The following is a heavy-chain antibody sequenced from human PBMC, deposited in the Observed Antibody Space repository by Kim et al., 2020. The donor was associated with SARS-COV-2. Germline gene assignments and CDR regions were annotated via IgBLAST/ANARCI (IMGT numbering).Heavy chain of an antibody. V-gene: IGHV4-34*01. D-gene: IGHD6-19*01. CDR1: GGSFSGYY. Sequence: SETLSLTCAVYGGSFSGYYWSWIRQPPGKGLEWIGEINHSGSTNYNPSLKSRVTISVDTSKNQLSLKLSSGTAADTAVNYCATSVRQWPVSTILYCFDY. CDR2: INHSGST. CDR3: ATSVRQWPVSTILYCFDY. J-gene: IGHJ4*01.